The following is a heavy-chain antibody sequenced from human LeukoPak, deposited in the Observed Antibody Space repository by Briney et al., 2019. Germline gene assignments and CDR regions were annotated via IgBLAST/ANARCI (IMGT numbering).Heavy chain of an antibody. CDR1: GFTFSNYG. D-gene: IGHD1-26*01. J-gene: IGHJ3*02. CDR2: MQYDGSVK. V-gene: IGHV3-30*02. CDR3: AKESGATAFDI. Sequence: GGSLRLSCAASGFTFSNYGIHWVRQAPGKGLEWVTFMQYDGSVKFYADSVMGRFTISKDNSKNTVYLQMNSLRAEDTAVYYCAKESGATAFDIWGQGTMVTVSS.